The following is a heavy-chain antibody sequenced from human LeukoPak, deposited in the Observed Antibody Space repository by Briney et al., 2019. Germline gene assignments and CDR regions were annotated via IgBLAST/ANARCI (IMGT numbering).Heavy chain of an antibody. CDR1: GYTLTELS. J-gene: IGHJ6*02. D-gene: IGHD4-17*01. V-gene: IGHV1-24*01. Sequence: ASVKVSCKVSGYTLTELSMHWVRQAPGKGLEWMGGFDPEDGETIYAQKFQGRVTMTEDTSTDTAYMELSSLRSEDTAVYYCATGAPYGAYYGMDVWGQGTTVTVSS. CDR2: FDPEDGET. CDR3: ATGAPYGAYYGMDV.